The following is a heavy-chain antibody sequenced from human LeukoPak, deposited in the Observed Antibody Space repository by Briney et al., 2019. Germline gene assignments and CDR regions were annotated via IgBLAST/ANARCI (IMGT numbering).Heavy chain of an antibody. CDR1: GFTFSIYG. Sequence: GGSLRLSCAASGFTFSIYGMHWVRQAPGKGLQWVACIQYDGTNKYYVDSVKGRFTISRDNSKNTLYLQMNSLRAEDTAAYYCAKDSYRASYYDYWGQGTLVTVSS. CDR2: IQYDGTNK. J-gene: IGHJ4*02. V-gene: IGHV3-30*02. CDR3: AKDSYRASYYDY. D-gene: IGHD3-16*02.